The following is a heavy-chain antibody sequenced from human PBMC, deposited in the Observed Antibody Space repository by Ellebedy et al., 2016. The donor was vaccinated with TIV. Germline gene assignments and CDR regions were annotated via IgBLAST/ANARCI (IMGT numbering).Heavy chain of an antibody. V-gene: IGHV3-23*01. CDR1: GFTFSSYA. CDR3: ARRIVGAYHFDY. D-gene: IGHD1-26*01. CDR2: ISGSGGST. Sequence: GGSLRLSXAASGFTFSSYAMSWVRQAPGKGLEWVSAISGSGGSTYYADSVKGRFTISRDNAKNSLYLQMNSLRAEDTAVYYCARRIVGAYHFDYWGQGTLVTVSS. J-gene: IGHJ4*02.